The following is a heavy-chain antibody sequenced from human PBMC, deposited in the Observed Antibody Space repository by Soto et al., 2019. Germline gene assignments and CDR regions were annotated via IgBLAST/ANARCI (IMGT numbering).Heavy chain of an antibody. CDR3: ARDGAHIDYGFPV. CDR1: GYTFTSYG. J-gene: IGHJ4*02. CDR2: INTGDGNT. Sequence: QAQLVQSGAEVKDPGASVKVSCKASGYTFTSYGIHWVRQAPGQRPEWMGWINTGDGNTKYSQKFQGRVTITRDTSASTVYMDVTSLSSEDTAVYYCARDGAHIDYGFPVWGQGTLVTGSS. D-gene: IGHD3-16*01. V-gene: IGHV1-3*04.